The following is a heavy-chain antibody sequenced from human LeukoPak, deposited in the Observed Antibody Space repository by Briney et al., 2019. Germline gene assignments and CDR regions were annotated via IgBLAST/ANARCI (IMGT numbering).Heavy chain of an antibody. CDR2: ISSSGSTI. D-gene: IGHD5-18*01. V-gene: IGHV3-11*01. CDR3: AKGTTAMVLLYYFDY. Sequence: GGSLRLSCAASGFTFSDYYMSWIRQAPGKGLEWVSYISSSGSTIYYADSVKGRFTISRDNAKNSLYLQMNSLRAEDMALYYCAKGTTAMVLLYYFDYWGQGTLVTVSS. CDR1: GFTFSDYY. J-gene: IGHJ4*02.